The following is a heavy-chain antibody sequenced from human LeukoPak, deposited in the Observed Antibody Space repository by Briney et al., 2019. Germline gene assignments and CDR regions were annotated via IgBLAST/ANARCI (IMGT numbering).Heavy chain of an antibody. D-gene: IGHD6-13*01. CDR1: GGSISSYY. J-gene: IGHJ2*01. V-gene: IGHV4-59*01. CDR3: ARVLAAAGYWYFDL. CDR2: IYYSGST. Sequence: PSETLSLTCTVSGGSISSYYWSWIRQPPGKGLEWIGYIYYSGSTNYNSSLKSRVTISVDTSKNQFSLKLSSVTAADTAVYYCARVLAAAGYWYFDLWGRGTLVTVSS.